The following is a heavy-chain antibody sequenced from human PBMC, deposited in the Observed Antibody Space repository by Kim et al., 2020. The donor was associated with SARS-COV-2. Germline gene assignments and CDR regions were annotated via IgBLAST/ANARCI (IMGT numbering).Heavy chain of an antibody. V-gene: IGHV4-39*07. Sequence: SETRALTGTVAGGSITSRNYYWGWIRQPPGKGLEWIGSISFTGSTYYNPSLKSRVTLSGDSSKKQFSLKLSSVTAADTAVYYCATLVVLITTHIFDPWSQGTLVTVS. J-gene: IGHJ5*02. CDR3: ATLVVLITTHIFDP. D-gene: IGHD3-22*01. CDR1: GGSITSRNYY. CDR2: ISFTGST.